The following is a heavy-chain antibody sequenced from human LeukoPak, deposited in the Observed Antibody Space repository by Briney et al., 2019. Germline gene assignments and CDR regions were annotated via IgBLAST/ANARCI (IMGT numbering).Heavy chain of an antibody. CDR2: IYYSGST. CDR3: AREGAEGAPDY. CDR1: GVSVSSGSYY. D-gene: IGHD1-26*01. Sequence: SETLSLTCTVSGVSVSSGSYYWSWIRQPPGKGLEWIGYIYYSGSTNYNPSLKSRVTISVDTSKNQFSLKLSSVTAADTAVYYCAREGAEGAPDYWGQGTLVTVSS. J-gene: IGHJ4*02. V-gene: IGHV4-61*01.